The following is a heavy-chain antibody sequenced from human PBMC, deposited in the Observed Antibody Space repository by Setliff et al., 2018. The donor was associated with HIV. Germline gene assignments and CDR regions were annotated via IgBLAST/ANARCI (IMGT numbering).Heavy chain of an antibody. CDR3: ARGTDYDLWTYYYYMDV. V-gene: IGHV3-15*01. J-gene: IGHJ6*03. CDR1: GFTFSNAW. Sequence: GGSLRLSCAASGFTFSNAWMSWVRQAPGKGLEWVGRIKSRASGETTDYNAPVKGRFTISRDDSKNMVYLRMNSLRDEDTAIYYCARGTDYDLWTYYYYMDVWGKGTTVTVSS. CDR2: IKSRASGETT. D-gene: IGHD3-3*01.